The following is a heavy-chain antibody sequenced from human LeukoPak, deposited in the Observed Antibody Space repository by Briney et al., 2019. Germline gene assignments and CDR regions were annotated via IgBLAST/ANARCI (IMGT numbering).Heavy chain of an antibody. CDR1: GFTFSYYA. D-gene: IGHD3-10*01. Sequence: GGSLRLSCAASGFTFSYYAMNRVRQAPGQGLEWVSGISGSDGSGGRTYYADSVKGRFIISRHNSKNTLYLQMNSLRAEDTAVYYCAREHGLWFGGFDYWGQGTLVTVSS. CDR3: AREHGLWFGGFDY. J-gene: IGHJ4*02. V-gene: IGHV3-23*01. CDR2: ISGSDGSGGRT.